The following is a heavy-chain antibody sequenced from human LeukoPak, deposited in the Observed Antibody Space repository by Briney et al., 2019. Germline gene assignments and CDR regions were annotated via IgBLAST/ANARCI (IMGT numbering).Heavy chain of an antibody. CDR3: ANHKGEKFYYGSGRASGGFDY. D-gene: IGHD3-10*01. Sequence: SETLSLTCTVSGDSISNTNYYWGWIRQPPGKGLEWIGSIYYSGLAYYNPSLKSRVTISVDTSKNQFSLKLSSVAAADTAVYYCANHKGEKFYYGSGRASGGFDYWGQGTLVTVSS. V-gene: IGHV4-39*07. J-gene: IGHJ4*02. CDR2: IYYSGLA. CDR1: GDSISNTNYY.